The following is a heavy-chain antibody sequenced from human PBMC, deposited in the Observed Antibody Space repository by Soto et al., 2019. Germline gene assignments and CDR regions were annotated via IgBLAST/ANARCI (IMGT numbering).Heavy chain of an antibody. D-gene: IGHD6-19*01. CDR3: ARGRVSSGWYGPMCIGP. J-gene: IGHJ5*02. V-gene: IGHV4-34*01. CDR2: INHSGST. CDR1: GGSFSGYY. Sequence: PSETLSLTCAVYGGSFSGYYWSWIRQPPGKGLEWIGEINHSGSTNYNPSLKSRVTISVDTSKNQFSLKLSSVTAADTAVYYCARGRVSSGWYGPMCIGPWGQGTLVTVSS.